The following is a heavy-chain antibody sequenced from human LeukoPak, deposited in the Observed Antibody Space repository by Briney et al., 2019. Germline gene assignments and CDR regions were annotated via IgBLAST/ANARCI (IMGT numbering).Heavy chain of an antibody. D-gene: IGHD6-13*01. CDR2: ISSNSRTM. CDR3: AKDVGIAAARVFDP. V-gene: IGHV3-48*01. J-gene: IGHJ5*02. CDR1: GFTFSTYS. Sequence: GGSLRLSCAASGFTFSTYSMNWVRQAPGKGLEWLSSISSNSRTMYYADSVKGRFTISRDNSKNTLYLQVNSLRVEDTAVYYCAKDVGIAAARVFDPWGQGTLVTVSS.